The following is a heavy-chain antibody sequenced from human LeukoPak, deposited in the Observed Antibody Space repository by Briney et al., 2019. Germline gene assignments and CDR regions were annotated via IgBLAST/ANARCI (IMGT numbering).Heavy chain of an antibody. D-gene: IGHD5-18*01. Sequence: PSETLSLTCAVSGGSISSNSYYWGWIRQPPGKGLEWIGSIYYSGSTYYNPSLKSRVTISVETSKTQFSLTPRTATAADTAVYYCAKTTEGGYIGYFCYYYMDVWGKGTPVTISS. V-gene: IGHV4-39*07. J-gene: IGHJ6*03. CDR1: GGSISSNSYY. CDR3: AKTTEGGYIGYFCYYYMDV. CDR2: IYYSGST.